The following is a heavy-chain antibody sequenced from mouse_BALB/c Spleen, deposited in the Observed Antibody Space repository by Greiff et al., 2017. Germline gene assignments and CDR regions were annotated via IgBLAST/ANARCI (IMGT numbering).Heavy chain of an antibody. CDR3: ARNPPFKNYGSSHWFAY. J-gene: IGHJ3*01. D-gene: IGHD1-1*01. V-gene: IGHV2-9*02. CDR1: GFSLTSYG. Sequence: QVQLQQSGPGLVAPSQSLSITCTVSGFSLTSYGVHWVRQPPGKGLEWLGVIWAGGSTNYNSALMSRLSISKDNSKSQVFLKMNSLQTDDTAMYYWARNPPFKNYGSSHWFAYWGQGTLVTVSA. CDR2: IWAGGST.